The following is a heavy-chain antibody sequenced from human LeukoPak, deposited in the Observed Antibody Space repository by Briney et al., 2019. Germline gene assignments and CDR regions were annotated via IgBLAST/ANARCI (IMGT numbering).Heavy chain of an antibody. CDR1: GFTFSSYE. CDR2: LYTGGIR. V-gene: IGHV3-53*01. Sequence: GGSLRLSCAASGFTFSSYEMHWVRQAPGKGLEWVSVLYTGGIRYYAGFVRGRFTISRDDSKNTLYLQMNNLRAEDTAIYYCTKMFTKDNWYGGPDYWGQGTLVTVSS. D-gene: IGHD2-8*01. J-gene: IGHJ4*02. CDR3: TKMFTKDNWYGGPDY.